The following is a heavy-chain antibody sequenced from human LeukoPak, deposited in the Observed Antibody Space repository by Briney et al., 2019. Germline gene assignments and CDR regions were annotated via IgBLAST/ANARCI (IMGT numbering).Heavy chain of an antibody. D-gene: IGHD3-16*01. J-gene: IGHJ2*01. V-gene: IGHV4-59*01. CDR1: GGSISSYY. Sequence: SETLSLTCTVSGGSISSYYWSWIRQPPGKGLEWIGYIYYSGSTNYNPSLKSRVTISVDTSKNRFSLKLSSVTAADTAVYYCARDAYRLPVSYWYFDLWGRGTLVTVSS. CDR2: IYYSGST. CDR3: ARDAYRLPVSYWYFDL.